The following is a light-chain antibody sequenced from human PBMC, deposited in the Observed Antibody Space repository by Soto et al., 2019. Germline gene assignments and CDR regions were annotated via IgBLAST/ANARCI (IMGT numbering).Light chain of an antibody. CDR2: DTS. Sequence: QAVVTQEPSLTVSPGGTVTLTCVSSTGAVTSGHYPYWFQQKPGQAPRTLIYDTSNKHSWTPARFSGSLLGGKAALTLSGAQPEDEADYYCFTLYPGFKVFGGGTKLTVL. CDR3: FTLYPGFKV. J-gene: IGLJ2*01. CDR1: TGAVTSGHY. V-gene: IGLV7-46*01.